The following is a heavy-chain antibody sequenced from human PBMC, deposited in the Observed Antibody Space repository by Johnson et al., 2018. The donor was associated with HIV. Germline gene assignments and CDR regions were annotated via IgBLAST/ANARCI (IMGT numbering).Heavy chain of an antibody. J-gene: IGHJ3*02. V-gene: IGHV3-30*18. CDR2: TSNDGSKK. CDR1: GFTFSSYG. Sequence: QVQLVESGGGVVQPGRSLSVSCAASGFTFSSYGMHWVRQAPGKGLEWVAVTSNDGSKKYYAGSVKGRFTISRDNSKTTLYLQMNSLSAEDTAVYSCAKGSGWYAALDIGGQVTMVTGSS. CDR3: AKGSGWYAALDI. D-gene: IGHD6-19*01.